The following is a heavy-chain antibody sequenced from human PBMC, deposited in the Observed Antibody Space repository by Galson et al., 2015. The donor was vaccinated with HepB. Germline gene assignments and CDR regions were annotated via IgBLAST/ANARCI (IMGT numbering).Heavy chain of an antibody. V-gene: IGHV3-74*01. CDR1: GFTFSSYG. CDR2: INSDGSST. Sequence: SLRLSCAASGFTFSSYGMHWVRQAPGKGLVWVSRINSDGSSTSYADSVKGRFTISRDNAKNTLYLQMNSLRAEDTAVYYCARAAGYSSSWDSGPSYAFDIWGQGTMVTVSS. CDR3: ARAAGYSSSWDSGPSYAFDI. D-gene: IGHD6-13*01. J-gene: IGHJ3*02.